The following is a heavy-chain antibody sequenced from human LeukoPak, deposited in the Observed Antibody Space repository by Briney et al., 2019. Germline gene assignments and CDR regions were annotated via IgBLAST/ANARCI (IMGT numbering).Heavy chain of an antibody. CDR1: GSTFNNNW. CDR2: ITTDGSAT. Sequence: PGGSLRLSCAASGSTFNNNWMHWVRQAPGKGLVWVSHITTDGSATSYADSVKGRFTISRDNAKNTLYLQMNSLMVEDTAVYYCARDLIGSFDAWGQGTLVTVSS. J-gene: IGHJ5*02. D-gene: IGHD1-26*01. CDR3: ARDLIGSFDA. V-gene: IGHV3-74*01.